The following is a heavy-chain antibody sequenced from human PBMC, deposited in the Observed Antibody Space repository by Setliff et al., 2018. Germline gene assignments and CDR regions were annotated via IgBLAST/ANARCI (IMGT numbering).Heavy chain of an antibody. CDR1: GFRFSIYA. J-gene: IGHJ4*02. CDR2: IYYRGDT. Sequence: PGGSLRLSCAASGFRFSIYAMSWVRQAPGKGLEWIGRIYYRGDTYYNASLKGRLTISVDTAQNQFSLRLTSVTAADTAVYYCARTGTYRYFDYWGQGALVTVSS. V-gene: IGHV4-39*01. CDR3: ARTGTYRYFDY. D-gene: IGHD1-1*01.